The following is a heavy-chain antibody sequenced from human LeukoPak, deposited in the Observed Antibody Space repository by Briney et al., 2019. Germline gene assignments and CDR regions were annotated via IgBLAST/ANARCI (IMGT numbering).Heavy chain of an antibody. CDR3: ARDFSGSSTMPDY. D-gene: IGHD1-26*01. CDR2: IWYDGSNK. Sequence: PGRSLRLSCAASGFTFSSYGMHWVRQAPGKGLEWVAVIWYDGSNKYYADSVKGRFTISRDNSKNTLYLQMNSLRAEDTAVYYCARDFSGSSTMPDYWGQGTLVTVSS. J-gene: IGHJ4*02. CDR1: GFTFSSYG. V-gene: IGHV3-33*08.